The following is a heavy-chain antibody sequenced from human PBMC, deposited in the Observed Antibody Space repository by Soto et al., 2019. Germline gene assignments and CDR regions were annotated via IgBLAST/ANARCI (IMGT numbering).Heavy chain of an antibody. CDR1: GGSFSSYY. J-gene: IGHJ6*03. D-gene: IGHD3-3*01. CDR3: ARHYYDFWSGYLTHYYYYYMDV. Sequence: SETLSLTCAVYGGSFSSYYWSWIRQPPGKGLEWIGEINHSGSTNYNPSLKSRVTISVDTSKNQFSLKLSSVTAADTAVYYCARHYYDFWSGYLTHYYYYYMDVWGKGTTVTVSS. V-gene: IGHV4-34*01. CDR2: INHSGST.